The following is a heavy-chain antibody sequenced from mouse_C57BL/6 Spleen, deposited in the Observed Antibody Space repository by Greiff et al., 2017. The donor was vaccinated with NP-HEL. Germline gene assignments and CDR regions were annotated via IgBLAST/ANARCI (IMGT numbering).Heavy chain of an antibody. Sequence: QVQLQQPGTDLVKPGASGKLSCKASGYTFASYWMHWVNRRPGQGLGWIGNINPSNGGTNYNEKFKSKATRTVDNSSSTAYMQLSSLTSEDSAVYYCARDYGSPDYWGQGTTLTVSS. V-gene: IGHV1-53*01. J-gene: IGHJ2*01. D-gene: IGHD1-1*01. CDR3: ARDYGSPDY. CDR2: INPSNGGT. CDR1: GYTFASYW.